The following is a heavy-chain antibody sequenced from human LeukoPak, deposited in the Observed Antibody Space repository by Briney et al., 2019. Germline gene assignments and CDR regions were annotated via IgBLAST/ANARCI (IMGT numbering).Heavy chain of an antibody. V-gene: IGHV3-72*01. CDR3: TRDRHNNNYDSRRPDQ. CDR2: TRNKANSYTA. Sequence: GGSLRLSCAASGFTFSDHYMDWVRQAPGKGLEWVGRTRNKANSYTAEYAASVQGRFTISRDDSKSVTYLEMDSLKTEDTGIYYCTRDRHNNNYDSRRPDQWGQGTLVTVSS. J-gene: IGHJ4*02. CDR1: GFTFSDHY. D-gene: IGHD3-22*01.